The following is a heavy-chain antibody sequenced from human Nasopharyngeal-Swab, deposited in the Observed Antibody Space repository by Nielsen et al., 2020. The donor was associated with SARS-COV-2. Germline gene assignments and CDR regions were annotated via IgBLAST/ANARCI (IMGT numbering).Heavy chain of an antibody. CDR2: ISAYNGNT. Sequence: ASVNVSCKASGYTFTSYGISWVRQAPGQGLEWMGWISAYNGNTNYAQKLQGRVTMTTDTSTSTAYMELRSLRSDDTAVYYCARIGGSRDYDGAFDIWGQGTMVTVSS. V-gene: IGHV1-18*01. CDR1: GYTFTSYG. CDR3: ARIGGSRDYDGAFDI. J-gene: IGHJ3*02. D-gene: IGHD4-23*01.